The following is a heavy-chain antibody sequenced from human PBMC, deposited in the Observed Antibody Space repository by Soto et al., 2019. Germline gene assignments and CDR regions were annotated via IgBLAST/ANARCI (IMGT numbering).Heavy chain of an antibody. D-gene: IGHD6-13*01. V-gene: IGHV4-39*01. Sequence: KSSETLSLTCTVSGGSISSSSYYWGWIRQPPGKGLEGIGSIYYSESTYYNPSLKSRITISVDTSKNQSALKLSSVTAADTAVYYCARLAYSSSSGMDVWGQGATVTISS. J-gene: IGHJ6*02. CDR3: ARLAYSSSSGMDV. CDR2: IYYSEST. CDR1: GGSISSSSYY.